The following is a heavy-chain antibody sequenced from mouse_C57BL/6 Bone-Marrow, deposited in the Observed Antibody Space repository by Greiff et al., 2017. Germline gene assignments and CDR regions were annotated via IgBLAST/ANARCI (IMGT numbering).Heavy chain of an antibody. CDR1: GYTFTDYN. J-gene: IGHJ4*01. CDR2: INPNNGGT. V-gene: IGHV1-18*01. D-gene: IGHD1-1*01. Sequence: VQLQQSGPELVKPGASVKIPCKASGYTFTDYNMDWVKQSHGKSLEWIGDINPNNGGTTYNQKFKGKATLTVDKSSSTAYMELRSLTSEDTAVYYCARGGYGSRYYAMDYWGQGTSVTVSS. CDR3: ARGGYGSRYYAMDY.